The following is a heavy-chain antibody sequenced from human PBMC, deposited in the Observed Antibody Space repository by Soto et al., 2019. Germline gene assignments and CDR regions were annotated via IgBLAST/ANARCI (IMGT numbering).Heavy chain of an antibody. CDR1: GGSISSGGYY. CDR3: ARYGNWQGGY. Sequence: QVQLQESGPGLVRPSQTLFLTCTVSGGSISSGGYYWSWIRQPPGRGLEWLGSIYNSDTYYNSSLKSRITIFVDTSKNQFSRKLSSVTAADTAVYYCARYGNWQGGYWGQGTLVTVSS. CDR2: IYNSDT. J-gene: IGHJ4*02. D-gene: IGHD1-1*01. V-gene: IGHV4-30-4*01.